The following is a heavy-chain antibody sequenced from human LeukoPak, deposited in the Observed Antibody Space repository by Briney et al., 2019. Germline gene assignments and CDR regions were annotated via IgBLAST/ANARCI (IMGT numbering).Heavy chain of an antibody. D-gene: IGHD1-26*01. V-gene: IGHV1-18*01. CDR2: ISAYNGNT. CDR1: GYTFTSYG. Sequence: ASVKVSCKASGYTFTSYGISWVRLAPGQGREWMGWISAYNGNTNYAQKLQGRVTMTTDTSTSTAYMELRSLRSDDTAVYYCAREEWEGSSVDYWGQGTLVTVSS. CDR3: AREEWEGSSVDY. J-gene: IGHJ4*02.